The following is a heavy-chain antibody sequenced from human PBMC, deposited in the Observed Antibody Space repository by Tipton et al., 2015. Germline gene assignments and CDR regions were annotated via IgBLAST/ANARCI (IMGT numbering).Heavy chain of an antibody. CDR3: ARHVSFYYDTHGSDALDI. Sequence: QLVQSGAEVKKPGESLKISCRASGYTFTTHWIGWVRLMPGKGPEWVGIIYPGDSQTRYNPSFQGQVTISADKSISTAYLHWSSLKASDTAMYYCARHVSFYYDTHGSDALDIWAQGTMVTVSS. V-gene: IGHV5-51*01. D-gene: IGHD3-22*01. CDR2: IYPGDSQT. CDR1: GYTFTTHW. J-gene: IGHJ3*02.